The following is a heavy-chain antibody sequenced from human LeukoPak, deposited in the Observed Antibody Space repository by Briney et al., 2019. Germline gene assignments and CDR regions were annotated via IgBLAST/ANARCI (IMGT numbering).Heavy chain of an antibody. CDR1: GGSVGSGGSH. J-gene: IGHJ5*01. Sequence: KPSETLSLTCTVSGGSVGSGGSHWVWLRQPPGRDWEWIGYINYNGNTNYNPSLESRVTISLATSKNQFPLRLNSVTAADTAMYYCARLGGSGWFDSWGRGTLVTVSS. CDR2: INYNGNT. D-gene: IGHD6-19*01. V-gene: IGHV4-61*08. CDR3: ARLGGSGWFDS.